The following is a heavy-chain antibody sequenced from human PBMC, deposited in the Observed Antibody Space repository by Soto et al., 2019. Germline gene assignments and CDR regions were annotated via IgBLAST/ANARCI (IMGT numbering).Heavy chain of an antibody. D-gene: IGHD3-9*01. CDR2: INPNSGGT. Sequence: ASVKVSCKASGYTFTGYYMHWVRQAPGQGLEWMGWINPNSGGTNYAQKFQGRVTMTRDASISTAYMELSRLRSDDTAVYYCAREGLTDYDILTGSSDWFDPWGQGTLVTVSS. J-gene: IGHJ5*02. CDR3: AREGLTDYDILTGSSDWFDP. V-gene: IGHV1-2*02. CDR1: GYTFTGYY.